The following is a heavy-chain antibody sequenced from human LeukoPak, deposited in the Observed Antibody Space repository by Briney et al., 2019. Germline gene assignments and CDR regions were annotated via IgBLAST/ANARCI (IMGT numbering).Heavy chain of an antibody. CDR2: ISSSENTI. D-gene: IGHD3-10*01. CDR1: GFTFSDYY. CDR3: ARFDSGSPGRPFSH. V-gene: IGHV3-11*04. Sequence: NPGGSLRLSCAASGFTFSDYYMSWIRQAPGKGLEWVSYISSSENTIYYADSVKGRFTISRDNAKNSLYLQMNSLRAEDTAVYYCARFDSGSPGRPFSHWGQGTLVTVSS. J-gene: IGHJ4*02.